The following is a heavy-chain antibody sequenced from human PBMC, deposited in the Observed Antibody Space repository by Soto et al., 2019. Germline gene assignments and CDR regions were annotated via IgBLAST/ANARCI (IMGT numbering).Heavy chain of an antibody. J-gene: IGHJ4*02. CDR3: AKSRMYSGSYRPFFDY. D-gene: IGHD1-26*01. CDR2: ISYDGSNK. Sequence: PGGSLRLSCAASGFTFSSYGMHWVRQAPGKGLEWVAVISYDGSNKYYADSVKGRFTISRDNSKNTLYLQMNSLRAEDTAVYYCAKSRMYSGSYRPFFDYWGQGTLVTVSS. V-gene: IGHV3-30*18. CDR1: GFTFSSYG.